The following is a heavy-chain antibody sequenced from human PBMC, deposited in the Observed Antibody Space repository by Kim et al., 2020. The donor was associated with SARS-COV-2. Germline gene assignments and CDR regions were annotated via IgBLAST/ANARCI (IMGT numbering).Heavy chain of an antibody. CDR2: IYYSGST. J-gene: IGHJ4*02. CDR3: ARAYGGQLGIPFFDY. Sequence: SETLSLTCTVSGGSISSGGYYWSWIRQHPGKGLEWIGYIYYSGSTYYNPSLKSRVTISVDTSKNQFSLKLSSVTAADTAVYYCARAYGGQLGIPFFDYWGQGTLVTVSS. D-gene: IGHD4-17*01. V-gene: IGHV4-31*03. CDR1: GGSISSGGYY.